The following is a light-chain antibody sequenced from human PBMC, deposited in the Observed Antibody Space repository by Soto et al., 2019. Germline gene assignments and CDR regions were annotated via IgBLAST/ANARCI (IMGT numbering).Light chain of an antibody. CDR1: QAVNSW. J-gene: IGKJ5*01. V-gene: IGKV1-12*01. Sequence: GDRVTITCLASQAVNSWLAWFQQKPGMAPKLVIYDVSSLQSGVPSRFSGSGSGTEFTLTISSLQPEDFATYYCQQSNNHPISFGQGTRLEI. CDR2: DVS. CDR3: QQSNNHPIS.